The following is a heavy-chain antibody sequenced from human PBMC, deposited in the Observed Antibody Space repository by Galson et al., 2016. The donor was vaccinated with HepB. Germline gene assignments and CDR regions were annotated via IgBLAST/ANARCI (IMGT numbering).Heavy chain of an antibody. V-gene: IGHV3-33*01. CDR3: ARDTKGRVEVVVAANYYYYYGMDA. D-gene: IGHD2-15*01. Sequence: SLRLSCAASGFTFSSYGMHWVRQAPGKGLEWVAVIWYDGSNKYYADSVKGRFTISRDNSKNTLYLQMNSPRAEDTAVYYCARDTKGRVEVVVAANYYYYYGMDAWGQGTTVTVSS. J-gene: IGHJ6*02. CDR2: IWYDGSNK. CDR1: GFTFSSYG.